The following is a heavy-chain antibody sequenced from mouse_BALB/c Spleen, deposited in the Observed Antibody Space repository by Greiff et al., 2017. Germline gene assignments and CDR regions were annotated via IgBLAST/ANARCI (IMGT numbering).Heavy chain of an antibody. CDR2: IDPETGGT. V-gene: IGHV1-15*01. CDR1: GYTFTDYE. CDR3: TRSGSSDPYYAMDY. J-gene: IGHJ4*01. D-gene: IGHD1-1*01. Sequence: LQQSGAELVRPGASVTLSCKASGYTFTDYEMHWVKQTPVHGLEWIGAIDPETGGTAYNQKFKGKATLTADKSSSTDYMELRSLTSEDSAVYYCTRSGSSDPYYAMDYWGQGTSVTVSS.